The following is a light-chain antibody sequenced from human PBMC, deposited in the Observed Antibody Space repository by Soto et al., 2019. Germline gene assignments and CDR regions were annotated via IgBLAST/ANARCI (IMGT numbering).Light chain of an antibody. V-gene: IGKV3-20*01. J-gene: IGKJ2*01. CDR2: GAF. Sequence: EVVLTQSPGTLSLSPGERATLSCRASQSVRTSYVTWYQHQPGQAPRLLIYGAFNRATDIPDRFSGSGSGTDFTLTISRLEAEDFAVYYCLHCGNSRYPFGQGTRLEI. CDR1: QSVRTSY. CDR3: LHCGNSRYP.